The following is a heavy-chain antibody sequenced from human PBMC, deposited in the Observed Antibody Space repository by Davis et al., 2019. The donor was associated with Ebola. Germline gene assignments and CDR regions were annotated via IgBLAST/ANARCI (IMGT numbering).Heavy chain of an antibody. CDR1: AGSFSGYY. CDR2: INHSGST. Sequence: SETLSLTCAVYAGSFSGYYWSWIRQPPGKGLEWIGEINHSGSTNYNPSLKSRVTISVDTSKNQFSLKLSSVTAADTAVYYCARGRAYNWFDPWGQGTLVTVSS. CDR3: ARGRAYNWFDP. J-gene: IGHJ5*02. V-gene: IGHV4-34*01.